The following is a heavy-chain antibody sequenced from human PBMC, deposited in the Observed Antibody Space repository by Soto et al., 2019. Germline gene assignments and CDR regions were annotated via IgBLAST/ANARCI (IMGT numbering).Heavy chain of an antibody. J-gene: IGHJ4*02. Sequence: NPSETLSLTCAVYGGSFSGYYWSWIRQPPGKGLERIGEINHSGSTNYNPSLKSRVTISVDTSKNQFSLKLSSVTAADTAVYYCVLSPRQIAVAGPSTLDYWGQGTLVTV. CDR3: VLSPRQIAVAGPSTLDY. V-gene: IGHV4-34*01. CDR1: GGSFSGYY. D-gene: IGHD6-19*01. CDR2: INHSGST.